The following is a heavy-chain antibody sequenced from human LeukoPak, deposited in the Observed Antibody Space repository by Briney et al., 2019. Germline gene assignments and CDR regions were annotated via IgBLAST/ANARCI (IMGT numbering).Heavy chain of an antibody. Sequence: ASVKVSCKASGYTFTSYGISWVRQAPGRGLEWMGWISAYTGNTNYAQKFQGRVSMTTDTSASTAYMELRSLRSEDTAVYYCARDHSSGLNYWGQGTLVTVSS. J-gene: IGHJ4*02. CDR1: GYTFTSYG. CDR2: ISAYTGNT. V-gene: IGHV1-18*01. D-gene: IGHD3-22*01. CDR3: ARDHSSGLNY.